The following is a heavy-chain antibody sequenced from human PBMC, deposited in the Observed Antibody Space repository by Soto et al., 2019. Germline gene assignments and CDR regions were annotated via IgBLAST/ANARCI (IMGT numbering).Heavy chain of an antibody. D-gene: IGHD3-16*01. J-gene: IGHJ6*02. CDR2: INPNSGGT. CDR1: GYTFTGYY. CDR3: ARDAGEDWGYYYYGMDV. Sequence: GASVKVSCKASGYTFTGYYMHWVRQAPGQGLEWMGWINPNSGGTNYAQKFQGRVTMTRDTSISTAYMELSRLRSDDTAVYYCARDAGEDWGYYYYGMDVWGQGTTVTVSS. V-gene: IGHV1-2*02.